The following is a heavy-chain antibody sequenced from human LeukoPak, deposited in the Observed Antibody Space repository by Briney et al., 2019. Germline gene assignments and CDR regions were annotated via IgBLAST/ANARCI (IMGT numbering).Heavy chain of an antibody. CDR1: GFTLGSYA. J-gene: IGHJ4*02. CDR3: AKDQRGSGSYGYFDY. V-gene: IGHV3-23*01. D-gene: IGHD3-10*01. Sequence: GGSLRLSCAGYGFTLGSYAMSWVRQAPGKGLEWVSSISESGTHTYYADSVKGRFTISRDNAKNTLSLQMNSLSAEDTAVYYCAKDQRGSGSYGYFDYWGPGTLVTVSS. CDR2: ISESGTHT.